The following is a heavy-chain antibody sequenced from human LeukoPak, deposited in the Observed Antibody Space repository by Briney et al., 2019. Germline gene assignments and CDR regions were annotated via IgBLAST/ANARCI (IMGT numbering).Heavy chain of an antibody. Sequence: SVKVSCKASGGTFSSYAISWVRQAPGQGLEWMGGIIPIFGTANYAQKFQGRVTITRDESTSTAYMELSSLRSEDTAVYYCARGYSSSSIYYYYYMDVWGKGTTVTVSS. CDR1: GGTFSSYA. V-gene: IGHV1-69*05. CDR3: ARGYSSSSIYYYYYMDV. J-gene: IGHJ6*03. D-gene: IGHD6-6*01. CDR2: IIPIFGTA.